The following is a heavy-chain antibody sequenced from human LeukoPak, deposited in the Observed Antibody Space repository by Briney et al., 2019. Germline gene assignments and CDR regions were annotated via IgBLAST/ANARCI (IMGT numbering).Heavy chain of an antibody. Sequence: GASVKVSCKASGYTFTSYGISWVRQAPGQGLEWIGWISAYNGNTNYAQKLQGRVTMTTDTSTSTAYMELRSLRSDDTAVYYCAREPPSGWYISLKDYWGQGTLVTVSS. CDR1: GYTFTSYG. CDR2: ISAYNGNT. V-gene: IGHV1-18*01. J-gene: IGHJ4*02. D-gene: IGHD6-19*01. CDR3: AREPPSGWYISLKDY.